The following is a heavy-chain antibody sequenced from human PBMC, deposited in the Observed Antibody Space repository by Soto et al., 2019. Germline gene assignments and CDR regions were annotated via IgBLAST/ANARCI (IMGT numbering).Heavy chain of an antibody. Sequence: PSENLSLTCTVSGGSINSHYWTWIRQPPGKGLEWIGYIYYSGNTYYNPSLQSRVTMSVDTSKNQISLRLNSVTAADTAVYYCARVRARRFDYLGQGTLVTVSS. D-gene: IGHD1-26*01. CDR1: GGSINSHY. V-gene: IGHV4-59*11. J-gene: IGHJ4*02. CDR3: ARVRARRFDY. CDR2: IYYSGNT.